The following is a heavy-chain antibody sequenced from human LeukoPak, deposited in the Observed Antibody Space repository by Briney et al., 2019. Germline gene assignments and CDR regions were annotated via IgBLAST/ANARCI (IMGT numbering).Heavy chain of an antibody. V-gene: IGHV3-23*01. D-gene: IGHD3-22*01. CDR2: ISGSGDNT. CDR3: ARTEYYYDSSGYYFDY. J-gene: IGHJ4*02. CDR1: GFTFSSFA. Sequence: GGSLRLSCAPSGFTFSSFAMSWVRQAPGKGLEWVSAISGSGDNTYYADSVKGRFTISRDNSKNTLHLQMSSLRAEDTAVYYCARTEYYYDSSGYYFDYWGQGTLVTVSS.